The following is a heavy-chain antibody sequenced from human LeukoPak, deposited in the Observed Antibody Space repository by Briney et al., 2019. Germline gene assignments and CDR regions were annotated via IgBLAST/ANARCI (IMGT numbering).Heavy chain of an antibody. J-gene: IGHJ4*02. V-gene: IGHV4-61*01. CDR3: ARGRLGATY. D-gene: IGHD1-26*01. CDR1: GGSVSRGSYY. CDR2: IHHSGTT. Sequence: SETLSLTCTVSGGSVSRGSYYWSWTRQPPGKGLEWIGYIHHSGTTNYSPSLKSRVTISVDMSKNQFFLNLTSVTAADTAVYYCARGRLGATYWGQRTLVTVSS.